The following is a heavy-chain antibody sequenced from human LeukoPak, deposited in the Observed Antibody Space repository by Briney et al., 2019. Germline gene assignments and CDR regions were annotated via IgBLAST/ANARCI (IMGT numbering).Heavy chain of an antibody. J-gene: IGHJ4*02. D-gene: IGHD2-21*01. CDR2: IYTSGST. Sequence: PSETLSLTCTVSGGSISSYYWSWIRQPAGKGLEWIGRIYTSGSTNYNPSLKSRVTISLDTSKNQISLKLTFVTAADTAFYFCARENVVAQGTFDYWGREPWSPSPQ. CDR3: ARENVVAQGTFDY. CDR1: GGSISSYY. V-gene: IGHV4-4*07.